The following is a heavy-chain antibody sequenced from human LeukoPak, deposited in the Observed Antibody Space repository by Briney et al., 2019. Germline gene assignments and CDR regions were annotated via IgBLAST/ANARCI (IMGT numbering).Heavy chain of an antibody. D-gene: IGHD2-2*01. V-gene: IGHV3-23*01. CDR3: YCSSSTCYAGGGFS. Sequence: GGSLRLSCVASGFTFSNYAMTWARQAPGKGLEWVSTISSGSDNTYYADSVKGRFTISRDNSKNTLYLQVNSLRVEDTAVYYCYCSSSTCYAGGGFSWGQGTLLTVSP. CDR2: ISSGSDNT. CDR1: GFTFSNYA. J-gene: IGHJ5*02.